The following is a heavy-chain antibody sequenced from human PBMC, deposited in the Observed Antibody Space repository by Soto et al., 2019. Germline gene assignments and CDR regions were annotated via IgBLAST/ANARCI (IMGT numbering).Heavy chain of an antibody. Sequence: QVQLVQSGAEVKKPGASVKVSCKASGYTFTSYDINWVRQATGQGLEWMGWMNPNSGNTGYAQKFQGRVTMTRNTSISTAYMELGSLRSEETAVYYCARPIPSYDSSCWYWVVHYYGMDVWGQGTTVTVSS. J-gene: IGHJ6*02. CDR3: ARPIPSYDSSCWYWVVHYYGMDV. V-gene: IGHV1-8*01. CDR1: GYTFTSYD. D-gene: IGHD6-19*01. CDR2: MNPNSGNT.